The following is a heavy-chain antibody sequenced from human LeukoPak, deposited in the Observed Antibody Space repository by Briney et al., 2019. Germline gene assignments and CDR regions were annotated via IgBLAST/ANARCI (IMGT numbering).Heavy chain of an antibody. CDR1: GGSFSGYY. D-gene: IGHD6-19*01. CDR3: ARDEYMDSRGLVRVDC. CDR2: INHSGST. V-gene: IGHV4-34*01. J-gene: IGHJ4*02. Sequence: SETLSLTCAVYGGSFSGYYWSWIRQPPGKGLEWIGEINHSGSTNYNPSLKSRVTISVDTSKNQFSLKLSSVTAADTAVYYCARDEYMDSRGLVRVDCWGQGTLVTVSS.